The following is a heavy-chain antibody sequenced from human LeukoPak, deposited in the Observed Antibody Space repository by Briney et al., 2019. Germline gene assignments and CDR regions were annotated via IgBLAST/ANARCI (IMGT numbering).Heavy chain of an antibody. Sequence: SETLSLTCTVSGGSIGSDYWTWIRQPPGKGLDYIGYIYYTGGTNYNPSPKSRVTISVDTSKNQFSLKLSSVTAADTAVYFCAKYGNSGWVIDNWGQGTLVTVSS. CDR2: IYYTGGT. CDR1: GGSIGSDY. V-gene: IGHV4-59*08. CDR3: AKYGNSGWVIDN. D-gene: IGHD6-19*01. J-gene: IGHJ4*02.